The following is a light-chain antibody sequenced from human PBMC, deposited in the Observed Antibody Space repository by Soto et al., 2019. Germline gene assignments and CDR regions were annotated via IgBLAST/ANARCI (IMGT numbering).Light chain of an antibody. J-gene: IGKJ3*01. CDR1: QSIDTW. V-gene: IGKV1-5*01. CDR2: DAS. CDR3: QQYENFSPT. Sequence: QMTQSPSTLSASVRDRVTITCRASQSIDTWLAWYQQKPGKAPRLLIYDASDLESGVPSRFSGSGSGTEFTLTINGLQTDDIATYYCQQYENFSPTFGPGTKVSIK.